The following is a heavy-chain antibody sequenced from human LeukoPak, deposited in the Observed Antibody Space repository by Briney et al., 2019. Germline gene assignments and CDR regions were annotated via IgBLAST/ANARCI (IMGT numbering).Heavy chain of an antibody. CDR1: GFTFSSHG. CDR2: IWYDASEK. J-gene: IGHJ4*02. CDR3: ARWRDNKILDY. V-gene: IGHV3-33*01. Sequence: PGGSLRLSCVASGFTFSSHGMHWVRQAPGKGLEWVAVIWYDASEKYYADSVKGRFTISRDNSKNTLYLQMNSLRAEDTAVYYCARWRDNKILDYWGQGTLVTVSS. D-gene: IGHD3-3*01.